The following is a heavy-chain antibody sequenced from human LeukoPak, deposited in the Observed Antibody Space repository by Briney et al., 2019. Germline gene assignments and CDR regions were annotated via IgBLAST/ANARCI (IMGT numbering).Heavy chain of an antibody. V-gene: IGHV3-23*01. J-gene: IGHJ4*02. CDR1: GLTFSSYA. CDR3: AKDFRGNGHFFDY. CDR2: ISGSGDTS. Sequence: PGGSLRLSCAASGLTFSSYAVSWVRQAPGKGLEWVSAISGSGDTSFYADSVKGRFTISRDNSKNTLYLQMNSLSAEDTAVYYCAKDFRGNGHFFDYWGQGTLVTVSS. D-gene: IGHD4-23*01.